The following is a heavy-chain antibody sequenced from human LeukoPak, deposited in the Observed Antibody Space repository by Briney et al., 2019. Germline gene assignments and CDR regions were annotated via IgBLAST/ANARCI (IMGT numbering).Heavy chain of an antibody. J-gene: IGHJ5*02. CDR3: ARRATYYDFWSGDPNWFDP. CDR1: GYTFTNYD. V-gene: IGHV1-8*03. CDR2: MNPNSGNT. Sequence: ASVKVSCKASGYTFTNYDINWVRQATGQGLEWMGWMNPNSGNTGYAQKFQGRVTITRNTSISTAYMELSSLRSEDTAVYYCARRATYYDFWSGDPNWFDPWGQGTLVTVSS. D-gene: IGHD3-3*01.